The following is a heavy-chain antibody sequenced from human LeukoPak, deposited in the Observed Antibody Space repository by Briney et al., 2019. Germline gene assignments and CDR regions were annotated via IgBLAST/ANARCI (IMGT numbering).Heavy chain of an antibody. D-gene: IGHD3-10*01. Sequence: SETLSLTCAVYGGSFSGYYWSWIRQPPGKGLEWIGEINHSGSTNYNPSLKSRVTISVDTSKNQFSLKLSSATPADTAVYYCARSDYGSGSYFNWFDPWGQGTLVTVSS. J-gene: IGHJ5*02. V-gene: IGHV4-34*01. CDR2: INHSGST. CDR1: GGSFSGYY. CDR3: ARSDYGSGSYFNWFDP.